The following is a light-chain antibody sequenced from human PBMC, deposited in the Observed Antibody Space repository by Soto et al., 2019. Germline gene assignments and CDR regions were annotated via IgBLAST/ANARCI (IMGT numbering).Light chain of an antibody. J-gene: IGLJ3*02. V-gene: IGLV2-14*01. CDR1: SSDVGGYNY. Sequence: QSALTQPASVSGSPGQSITISCTGTSSDVGGYNYVSWYQQHPDKAPKLIIYEVNKRPLGVSNRFSGSKSGNTASLAITGLQAEDEADYYCQSYDSSLSGSNWVFGGGTKLTVL. CDR3: QSYDSSLSGSNWV. CDR2: EVN.